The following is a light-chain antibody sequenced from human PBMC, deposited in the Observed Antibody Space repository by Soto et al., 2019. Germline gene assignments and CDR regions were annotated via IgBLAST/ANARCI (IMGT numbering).Light chain of an antibody. CDR1: SSDVGSYNL. J-gene: IGLJ1*01. V-gene: IGLV2-23*01. Sequence: QSALTQPASVSGSPGRSITISCTGTSSDVGSYNLVSWYQQHPGKAPKLMIYEGSKRHSGVSNRFSGSKSGNTASLTLSGLQAEDEADYYCCSYAGSSTYVFGTGTKLTVL. CDR3: CSYAGSSTYV. CDR2: EGS.